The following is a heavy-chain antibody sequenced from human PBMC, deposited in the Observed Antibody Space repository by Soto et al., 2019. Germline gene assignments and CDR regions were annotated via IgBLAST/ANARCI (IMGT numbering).Heavy chain of an antibody. Sequence: GGSLRLSCSASGFTFSSYAMHWVRQAPGKGLEYVSGIRGNGDPPFYADSVKGRFTIARDNSKNTLYLQMSSLSADDTAVYYCVKSRGGNNFDFFDWGQGALVTVSS. J-gene: IGHJ4*02. V-gene: IGHV3-64D*06. CDR3: VKSRGGNNFDFFD. CDR2: IRGNGDPP. CDR1: GFTFSSYA. D-gene: IGHD5-12*01.